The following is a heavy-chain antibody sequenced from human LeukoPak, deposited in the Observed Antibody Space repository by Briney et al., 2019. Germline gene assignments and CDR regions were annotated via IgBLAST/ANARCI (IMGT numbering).Heavy chain of an antibody. CDR3: ARDQKDYFDY. V-gene: IGHV4-59*01. Sequence: PSETLSLTCTVSGGSISSYYWSWIRQPPGKGLEWIGCIYYSGSTNYNPSLKSRVFISVDVFTNQFSLKLSSVTAADTAVYYFARDQKDYFDYWGQGTLVTGSS. CDR1: GGSISSYY. J-gene: IGHJ4*02. CDR2: IYYSGST.